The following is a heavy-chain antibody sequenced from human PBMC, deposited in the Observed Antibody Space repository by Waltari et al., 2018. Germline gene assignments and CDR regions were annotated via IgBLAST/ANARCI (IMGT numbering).Heavy chain of an antibody. D-gene: IGHD3-22*01. Sequence: EVQLVQSGAAVRTPGESLKISCKGSGYTFISYWIGWVRQTPDKGLGWMGIIYPADSDVRYSPSFRGQVTISADKSTATAYLHWRSLRASDSGIYYCARQMDYYDRDASDVWGQGTVVSVSS. J-gene: IGHJ3*01. CDR1: GYTFISYW. CDR3: ARQMDYYDRDASDV. CDR2: IYPADSDV. V-gene: IGHV5-51*01.